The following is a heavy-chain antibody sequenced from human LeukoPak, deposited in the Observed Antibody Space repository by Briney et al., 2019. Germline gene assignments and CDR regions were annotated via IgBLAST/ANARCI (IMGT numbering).Heavy chain of an antibody. D-gene: IGHD1-26*01. Sequence: GGSLRLSCAAAGFTFSDYYMSWIRQAPGKGLEWVSIISGSGGSTDYADSVKGRFTISRDNSKNTLNLQMNSLRAEDTAVYYCAKGKSGNFYFDYWGQGTLVTVSS. CDR2: ISGSGGST. CDR1: GFTFSDYY. J-gene: IGHJ4*02. CDR3: AKGKSGNFYFDY. V-gene: IGHV3-23*01.